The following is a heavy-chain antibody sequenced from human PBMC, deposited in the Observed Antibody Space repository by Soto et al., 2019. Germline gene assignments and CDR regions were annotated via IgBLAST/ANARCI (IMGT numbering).Heavy chain of an antibody. CDR3: KRNMGGGGGY. Sequence: EVQLVESGGGLVQPGGSLRLSCAASGFTFSSFWMHWVRQAPGKGLEWVSRTNEDGSTINYADSVKGRFTISRDNAKNPLYLKMNGRGAGDRVVFYCKRNMGGGGGYWGPGTLVTVSS. D-gene: IGHD3-16*01. V-gene: IGHV3-74*01. CDR1: GFTFSSFW. J-gene: IGHJ4*02. CDR2: TNEDGSTI.